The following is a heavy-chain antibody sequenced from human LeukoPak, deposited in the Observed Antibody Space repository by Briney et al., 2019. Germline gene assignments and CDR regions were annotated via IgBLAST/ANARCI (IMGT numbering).Heavy chain of an antibody. V-gene: IGHV1-18*01. D-gene: IGHD2-2*01. Sequence: ASVKVSCKASGYSFGIFGISWVRQAPGRGLEWMGWISAKNGNTKYAQNLQGRVTMTTDTPTSTAYMELRSLRSDDTAVYYCASVGVVVPAAWFDPWGQGTLVTVSS. J-gene: IGHJ5*02. CDR3: ASVGVVVPAAWFDP. CDR2: ISAKNGNT. CDR1: GYSFGIFG.